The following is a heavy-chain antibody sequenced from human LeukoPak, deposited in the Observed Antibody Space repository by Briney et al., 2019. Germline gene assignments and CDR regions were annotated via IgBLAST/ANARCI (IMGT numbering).Heavy chain of an antibody. J-gene: IGHJ3*02. V-gene: IGHV3-23*01. CDR1: GFTFSKYA. CDR2: ISSSTLKI. D-gene: IGHD3-22*01. Sequence: GGSLRLSCAASGFTFSKYAMTWVRQAPGKGLEWVSAISSSTLKIYYADSVKGRFAISRDNSKNTLYLQMNSVRAEDTAVYYCATRNYYDSSGYFDAFDIWGQGTMVTVSS. CDR3: ATRNYYDSSGYFDAFDI.